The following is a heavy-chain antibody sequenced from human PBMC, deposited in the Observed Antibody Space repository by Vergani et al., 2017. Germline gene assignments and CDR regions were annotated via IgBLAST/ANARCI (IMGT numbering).Heavy chain of an antibody. J-gene: IGHJ4*02. Sequence: EVQLVESGGGLIQPGGSLRLSCAASGFTVSINYMTWVRQAPGKGLMWVSHINSDGSSTTYADSVKGRFTISRDNAKNTLYLQMNSLRAEDTAVYYCAREGEGVIIPHFDYWGQGTLVTVSS. CDR3: AREGEGVIIPHFDY. CDR2: INSDGSST. V-gene: IGHV3-74*01. D-gene: IGHD3-10*01. CDR1: GFTVSINY.